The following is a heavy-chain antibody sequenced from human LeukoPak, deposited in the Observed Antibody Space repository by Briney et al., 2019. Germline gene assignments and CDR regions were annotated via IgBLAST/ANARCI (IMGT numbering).Heavy chain of an antibody. CDR3: AREGTYGGCVGWYWFDP. J-gene: IGHJ5*02. V-gene: IGHV4-4*07. Sequence: PSETLSLTCTVSGGSISSYYWSWIRQPAGKGLEWIGRIYTSGSTNYNPSLKSRVTMSVDTSKNQFSLKLSSVTAADTAVYYCAREGTYGGCVGWYWFDPWGQGTLVTVSS. CDR1: GGSISSYY. D-gene: IGHD4/OR15-4a*01. CDR2: IYTSGST.